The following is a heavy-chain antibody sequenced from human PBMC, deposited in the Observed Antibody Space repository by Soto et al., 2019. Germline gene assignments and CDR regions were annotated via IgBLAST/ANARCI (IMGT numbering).Heavy chain of an antibody. CDR2: IYYSGST. D-gene: IGHD2-15*01. CDR3: ARNSDYVVAAKENWFDP. J-gene: IGHJ5*02. Sequence: QLQLQESGPGLVKPSETLSLTCTVSGGSISSSSYYWGWIRQPPGKGLEWIGSIYYSGSTYYNPSLKSRVTISVDTSKNQFSLKLSSVTAADTAVYYCARNSDYVVAAKENWFDPWGQGTLVTVSS. CDR1: GGSISSSSYY. V-gene: IGHV4-39*01.